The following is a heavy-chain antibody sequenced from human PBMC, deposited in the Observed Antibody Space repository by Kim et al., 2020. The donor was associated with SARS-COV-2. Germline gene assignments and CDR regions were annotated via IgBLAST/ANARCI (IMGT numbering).Heavy chain of an antibody. CDR3: TRVCSSTSCYKRYAFDI. CDR2: ISAYNGNT. V-gene: IGHV1-18*04. CDR1: GYTFTSYG. D-gene: IGHD2-2*02. Sequence: ASVKVSCKASGYTFTSYGISWVRQAPGQGLEWMGWISAYNGNTNYAQKLQGRVTMTTDTSTSTAYMELRSLRSDDTAVYYCTRVCSSTSCYKRYAFDIWGQGTMVTVSS. J-gene: IGHJ3*02.